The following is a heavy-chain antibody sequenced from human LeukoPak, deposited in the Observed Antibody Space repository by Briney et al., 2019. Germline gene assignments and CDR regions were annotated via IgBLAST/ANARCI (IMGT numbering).Heavy chain of an antibody. CDR3: AREFDYYDDSGYSEDL. CDR2: VSTYNDNT. D-gene: IGHD3-22*01. Sequence: GASVKVSCKVSGYTFTKYGIIWARQAPGQGLEWMGWVSTYNDNTNYAQNLQGRVTMTKDTSTSTAYMELRSLRSDDTAVYYCAREFDYYDDSGYSEDLWGQGTLVTVSS. CDR1: GYTFTKYG. V-gene: IGHV1-18*01. J-gene: IGHJ5*02.